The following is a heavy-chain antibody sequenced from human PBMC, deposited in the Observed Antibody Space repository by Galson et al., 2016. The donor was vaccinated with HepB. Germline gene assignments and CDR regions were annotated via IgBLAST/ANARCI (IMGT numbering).Heavy chain of an antibody. D-gene: IGHD3-22*01. V-gene: IGHV1-69*13. Sequence: SVKVSCKASGGSFSSYTITWVRQAPGQGLEWMGGIIPLFGTTDYAQKFQGRITITADGSTSTAFMVLANQRSEDTAVYYCARGDPYYYDSDADRPQKHWFDPWGQGALVSVSS. CDR2: IIPLFGTT. CDR1: GGSFSSYT. J-gene: IGHJ5*02. CDR3: ARGDPYYYDSDADRPQKHWFDP.